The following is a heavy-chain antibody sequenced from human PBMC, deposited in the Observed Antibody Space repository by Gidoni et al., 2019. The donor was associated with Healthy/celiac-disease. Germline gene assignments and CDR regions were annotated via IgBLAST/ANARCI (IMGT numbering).Heavy chain of an antibody. CDR3: AKDNYDSSGYYSGAFDY. CDR2: ISGSGGST. J-gene: IGHJ4*02. V-gene: IGHV3-23*01. D-gene: IGHD3-22*01. CDR1: GFTFSSSA. Sequence: EVQLLESGGGLVQPGGSLRLSCAASGFTFSSSAMSWVRQAPGKGLEWVSAISGSGGSTYYADSVKGRFTISRDNSKNTLYLQMNSLRAEDTAVYYCAKDNYDSSGYYSGAFDYWGQGTLVTVSS.